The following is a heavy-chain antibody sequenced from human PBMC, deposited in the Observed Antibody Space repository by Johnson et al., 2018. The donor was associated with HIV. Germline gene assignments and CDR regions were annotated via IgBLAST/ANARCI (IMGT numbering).Heavy chain of an antibody. CDR2: IATTGDT. CDR1: GFSISNYD. D-gene: IGHD3-22*01. Sequence: VQLVESGGGSVQPGGSLRLSCAASGFSISNYDMHWVRQVTGKRLEWVSGIATTGDTYYLGSVKGRFTISRENAKNSLYLQMNSLRPEDTAVYYCVSVPMIVVLDGAFDIWGQGTMVTVSS. V-gene: IGHV3-13*01. CDR3: VSVPMIVVLDGAFDI. J-gene: IGHJ3*02.